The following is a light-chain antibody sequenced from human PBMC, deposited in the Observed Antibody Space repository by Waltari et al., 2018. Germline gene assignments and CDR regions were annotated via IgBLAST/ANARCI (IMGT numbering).Light chain of an antibody. CDR3: QQYYSSPLT. J-gene: IGKJ2*01. CDR2: WAS. CDR1: RSVLYSSNNKNY. V-gene: IGKV4-1*01. Sequence: DIVMTESPDSLDVSRGERATINCKYSRSVLYSSNNKNYLAWYHQKPGQPPKLLIYWASTRESGVPDRFSGSGSGTDFTLTISSLQAEDVAVYYCQQYYSSPLTFGQGTKLEI.